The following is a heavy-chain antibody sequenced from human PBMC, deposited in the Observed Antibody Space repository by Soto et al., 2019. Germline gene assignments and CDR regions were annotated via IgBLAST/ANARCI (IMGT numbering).Heavy chain of an antibody. CDR1: GFTVTRYS. CDR2: ISSTTNYI. Sequence: XVCLRLSCAASGFTVTRYSMNWVRQAPGKGLEWVSSISSTTNYIYYGGSMKGRFTISRDNAKNSLYLEMNSLRAEDTAVYYCAREYEDLTSNFDYWGQGTLVTVSS. J-gene: IGHJ4*02. V-gene: IGHV3-21*06. D-gene: IGHD3-3*01. CDR3: AREYEDLTSNFDY.